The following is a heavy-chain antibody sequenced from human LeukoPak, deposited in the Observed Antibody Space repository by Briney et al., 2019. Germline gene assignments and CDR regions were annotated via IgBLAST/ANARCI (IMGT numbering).Heavy chain of an antibody. Sequence: PSGTLSLTCAVSGGSISSSNWWSWVRQPPGKGLEWIGEIYHSGSTNYNPSLKSRVTISVDKSKNQFSLKLSSVTVADTAVYYCARDRDYYGSGSYYRHYDYWGQGTLVTVSS. D-gene: IGHD3-10*01. J-gene: IGHJ4*02. CDR3: ARDRDYYGSGSYYRHYDY. CDR1: GGSISSSNW. CDR2: IYHSGST. V-gene: IGHV4-4*02.